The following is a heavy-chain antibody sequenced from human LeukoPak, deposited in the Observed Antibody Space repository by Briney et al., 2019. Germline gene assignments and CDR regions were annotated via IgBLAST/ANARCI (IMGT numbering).Heavy chain of an antibody. CDR1: GGSISSYY. CDR3: ARAQYSSSWYYFDY. Sequence: SETLSLTCTVSGGSISSYYRSWIRQPAGKGLEWIGRIYTSGSTNYNPSLKSRVTMSVDTSKNQFSLKPSSVTAADTAVYYCARAQYSSSWYYFDYWGQGTLVTVSS. V-gene: IGHV4-4*07. J-gene: IGHJ4*02. D-gene: IGHD6-13*01. CDR2: IYTSGST.